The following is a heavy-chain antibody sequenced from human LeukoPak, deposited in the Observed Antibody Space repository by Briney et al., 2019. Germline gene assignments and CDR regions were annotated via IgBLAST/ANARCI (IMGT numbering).Heavy chain of an antibody. D-gene: IGHD6-6*01. CDR1: GGSISSYY. V-gene: IGHV4-59*01. Sequence: PSETLSLTCTVSGGSISSYYWNWIRQPPGKGLEWIGYIYYSGSTNYNPSLKSRVTISVDTSKNQFSLKLSSVTAADTAVYYCARGGSSSGRIDYWGQGTLVTVSS. CDR3: ARGGSSSGRIDY. J-gene: IGHJ4*02. CDR2: IYYSGST.